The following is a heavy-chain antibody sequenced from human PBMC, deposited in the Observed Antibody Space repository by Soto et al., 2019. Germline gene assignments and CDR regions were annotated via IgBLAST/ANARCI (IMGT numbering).Heavy chain of an antibody. D-gene: IGHD3-10*02. CDR1: GLSLSTSGEA. CDR2: IYWDDDK. V-gene: IGHV2-5*02. Sequence: QITLKESGPTLVKPTQTLTLTCTFSGLSLSTSGEAVGWIRQPPGKALEWLALIYWDDDKRYNPTLKTRLTITKDTAKNQVVLTLTNMEPVDTATYYCAHYVSTSPAGWFDPRGQGILVTVSS. CDR3: AHYVSTSPAGWFDP. J-gene: IGHJ5*02.